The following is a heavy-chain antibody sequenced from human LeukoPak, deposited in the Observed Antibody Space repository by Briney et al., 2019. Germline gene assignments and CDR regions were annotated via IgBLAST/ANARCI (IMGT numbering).Heavy chain of an antibody. V-gene: IGHV3-48*01. CDR3: ARVANSYYDSSGYDY. CDR2: ISSSSSTI. Sequence: PGGSLRLSCAASGFTFSSYSMNWVRQAPGKGLEWVSYISSSSSTIYYADSVKGRFTISRDNAKNSLYLQMNSLRAEDTAVYYCARVANSYYDSSGYDYWGQGTLVTVSS. CDR1: GFTFSSYS. J-gene: IGHJ4*02. D-gene: IGHD3-22*01.